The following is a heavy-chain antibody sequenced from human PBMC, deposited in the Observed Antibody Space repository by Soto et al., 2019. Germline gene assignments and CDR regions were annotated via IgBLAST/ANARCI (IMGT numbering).Heavy chain of an antibody. V-gene: IGHV1-46*01. J-gene: IGHJ5*02. CDR1: GYTFTSYF. CDR2: INPSGGGI. Sequence: ASVKVSCKASGYTFTSYFIHWVRQAPGQGLEWMGIINPSGGGISYAQKFQGRVTITADKFTGTAYMELTRLRSDDTAVYYCAGDPDSHYNDSHAYSYPWGQGTLVTVSS. CDR3: AGDPDSHYNDSHAYSYP. D-gene: IGHD3-22*01.